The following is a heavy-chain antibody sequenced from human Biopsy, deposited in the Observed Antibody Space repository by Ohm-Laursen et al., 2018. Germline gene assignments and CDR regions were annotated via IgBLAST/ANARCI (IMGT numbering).Heavy chain of an antibody. CDR1: GDSISSYY. D-gene: IGHD6-19*01. CDR3: ARGRRTSGWPYFDN. V-gene: IGHV4-59*01. CDR2: VYYTGST. J-gene: IGHJ4*02. Sequence: SETLSLTCTVSGDSISSYYWSWIRQPPGKGLQWIGYVYYTGSTDYNPSLQSRVTISVDTSKNQFSLKLSSVIAADTAVYYCARGRRTSGWPYFDNWGQGALVIVSP.